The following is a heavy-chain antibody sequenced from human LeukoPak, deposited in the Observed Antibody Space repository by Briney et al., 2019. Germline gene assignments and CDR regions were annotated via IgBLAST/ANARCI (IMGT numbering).Heavy chain of an antibody. CDR3: AKDQQQLASFDY. CDR1: GFTFNNYG. V-gene: IGHV3-23*01. D-gene: IGHD6-13*01. J-gene: IGHJ4*02. Sequence: GGSLRLSCAATGFTFNNYGMSWVRQAPGKGLEWVSGISSSGGSTYYADSVKGRFTISRDNSKNTLYLQMNSLRAEDTAVYYCAKDQQQLASFDYWGQGTPVTVSS. CDR2: ISSSGGST.